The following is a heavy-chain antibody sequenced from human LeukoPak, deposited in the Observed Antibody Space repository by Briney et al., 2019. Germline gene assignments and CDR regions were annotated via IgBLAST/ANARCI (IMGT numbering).Heavy chain of an antibody. CDR2: IIPIFGTA. V-gene: IGHV1-69*01. CDR3: AATPGSEWLAYYFDY. D-gene: IGHD6-19*01. Sequence: ASVKVSCKASGGTFSSYAISWVRQAPGQGLEWMGGIIPIFGTANYAQKFQGRVTITADESTSTAYMELSSLRSEDTAVYYCAATPGSEWLAYYFDYWGQGTLVTVSS. J-gene: IGHJ4*02. CDR1: GGTFSSYA.